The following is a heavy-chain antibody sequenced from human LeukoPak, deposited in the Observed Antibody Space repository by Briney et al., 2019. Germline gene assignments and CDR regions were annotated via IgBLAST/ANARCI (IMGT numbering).Heavy chain of an antibody. D-gene: IGHD3-10*01. J-gene: IGHJ5*02. Sequence: GGSLRLSCAASGFTFSDHYMSWIRQAPGKGLQWVSYISSTGNTIYSADSVKGRFTISRDNAKNSLYLQMNSLRVEDTAVYYCARDGEAGRLDPWGQGTLVTVSS. CDR2: ISSTGNTI. CDR3: ARDGEAGRLDP. CDR1: GFTFSDHY. V-gene: IGHV3-11*04.